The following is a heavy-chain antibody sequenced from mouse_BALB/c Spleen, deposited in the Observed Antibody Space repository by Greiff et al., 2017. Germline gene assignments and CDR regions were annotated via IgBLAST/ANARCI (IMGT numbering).Heavy chain of an antibody. CDR2: INPSTGYT. CDR3: AIMNEIYGNYGNFDV. V-gene: IGHV1-7*01. D-gene: IGHD2-1*01. Sequence: QVQLQQSGAELAKPGASVKMSCKASGYTFTSYWMHWVKQRPGQGLEWIGYINPSTGYTEYNQKFKDKATLTADKSSSTAYMQLSSLTSEDSAVYYCAIMNEIYGNYGNFDVWGAGTTVTVSS. J-gene: IGHJ1*01. CDR1: GYTFTSYW.